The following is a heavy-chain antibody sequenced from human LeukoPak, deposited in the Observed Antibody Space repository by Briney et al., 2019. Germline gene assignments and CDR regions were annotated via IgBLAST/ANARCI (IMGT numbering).Heavy chain of an antibody. Sequence: SETLSLTCAVYGGSFSGYYWRWIRQPPGKGLEWIGEINHSGSTNYNPSLKSRVTISVDTSKNQFSLKLSSVTAADTAVYYCARCYGELQRDWFDPWGQGTLVTVSS. D-gene: IGHD4-17*01. CDR1: GGSFSGYY. CDR3: ARCYGELQRDWFDP. CDR2: INHSGST. J-gene: IGHJ5*02. V-gene: IGHV4-34*01.